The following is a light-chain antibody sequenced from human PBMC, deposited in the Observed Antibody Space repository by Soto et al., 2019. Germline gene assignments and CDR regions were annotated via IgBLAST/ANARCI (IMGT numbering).Light chain of an antibody. J-gene: IGLJ1*01. Sequence: QSVLTQPASVSGSPGQSITISCTGTSTDVGSYNYVSWYQLHPGKAPKLMISEVSNRPSGVSNRFSGSKSGNTASLTISGLQTEDEADYYCNSYTSTSTPFVFGTGTKVT. CDR2: EVS. CDR3: NSYTSTSTPFV. V-gene: IGLV2-14*01. CDR1: STDVGSYNY.